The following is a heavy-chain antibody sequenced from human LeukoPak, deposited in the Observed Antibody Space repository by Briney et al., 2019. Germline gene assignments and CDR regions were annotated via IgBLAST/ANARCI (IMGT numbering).Heavy chain of an antibody. CDR1: GGSISSYY. D-gene: IGHD1-14*01. V-gene: IGHV4-4*07. CDR2: IHTSGST. Sequence: SETLSLTCTVSGGSISSYYWSWIRQPAGKGLEWIGRIHTSGSTNYNPSLRSRVTMSVDTSKNQFSLRLRSVTAADTALYHCARGIATITQDSFDIWGLGTMVTVSS. CDR3: ARGIATITQDSFDI. J-gene: IGHJ3*02.